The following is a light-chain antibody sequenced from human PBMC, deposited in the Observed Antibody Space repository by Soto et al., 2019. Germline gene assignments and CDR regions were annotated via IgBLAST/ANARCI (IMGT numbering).Light chain of an antibody. CDR2: DVT. CDR1: SSDIGSYNY. J-gene: IGLJ1*01. V-gene: IGLV2-14*03. CDR3: SSYKSTSTPYV. Sequence: QSVLTQPASVSGFPGQSITISCTGTSSDIGSYNYVSWYQQHPGKAPKLIIYDVTNRPAGISSRFSASKSGDTASLTISVLQADDEAEYFCSSYKSTSTPYVFGSGTKVTVL.